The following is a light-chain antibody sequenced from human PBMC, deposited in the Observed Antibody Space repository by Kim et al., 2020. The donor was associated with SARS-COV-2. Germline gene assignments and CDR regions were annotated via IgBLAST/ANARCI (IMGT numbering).Light chain of an antibody. J-gene: IGLJ2*01. CDR2: EDN. V-gene: IGLV6-57*02. CDR1: SGSIASNY. CDR3: QSYDSRNHVV. Sequence: NFMLTQSHSVSESPGKTVTISCTGSSGSIASNYVQWYQQRPGRAPTTVIYEDNQRPSEVPERFSGSIDSSSNSASLTISGLKTEDEANYYCQSYDSRNHVVFGGGTQLTVL.